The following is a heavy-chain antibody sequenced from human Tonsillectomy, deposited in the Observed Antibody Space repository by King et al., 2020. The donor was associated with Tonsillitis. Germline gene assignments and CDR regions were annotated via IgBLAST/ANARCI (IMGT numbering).Heavy chain of an antibody. CDR1: GFSFSSSS. CDR2: ISDNNAYT. Sequence: VQLVESGGGLVKPGGSLRLSCVASGFSFSSSSMHWVRQAPGKGLEWVSSISDNNAYTYYADSVRGRFTISRDNAKRTLFLQMHSLTAEDTAVYYCARRESHGTPPQCYFDLWGRGTLVTLSS. D-gene: IGHD1-26*01. V-gene: IGHV3-21*01. CDR3: ARRESHGTPPQCYFDL. J-gene: IGHJ2*01.